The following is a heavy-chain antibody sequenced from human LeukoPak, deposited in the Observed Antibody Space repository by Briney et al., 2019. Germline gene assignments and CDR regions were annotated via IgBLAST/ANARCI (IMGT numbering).Heavy chain of an antibody. D-gene: IGHD6-13*01. CDR3: AREAPQYSSSWEYGMDV. CDR1: GYTFTSYG. J-gene: IGHJ6*04. V-gene: IGHV1-18*04. CDR2: ISAYNGNT. Sequence: GASVKVSCKASGYTFTSYGISWVRQAPGQGLEWMGWISAYNGNTNNAQKLQGRVTMTTDTSTSTAYMELRSLRSDDTAVYYCAREAPQYSSSWEYGMDVLGKGTTVTVSS.